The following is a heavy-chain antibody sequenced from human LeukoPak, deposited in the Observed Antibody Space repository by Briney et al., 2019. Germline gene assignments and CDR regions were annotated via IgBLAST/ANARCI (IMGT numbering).Heavy chain of an antibody. V-gene: IGHV3-21*01. D-gene: IGHD3-10*02. Sequence: GGSLRLSCASSGFTFSSYSMNWVRQAPGKGLEWVSSISSSSSYIYYADSVKGRFTISRDNDKNSLDLQMNSLRAEDTAVYYCAELGITMIGGVWGKGTTVTISS. CDR2: ISSSSSYI. CDR1: GFTFSSYS. J-gene: IGHJ6*04. CDR3: AELGITMIGGV.